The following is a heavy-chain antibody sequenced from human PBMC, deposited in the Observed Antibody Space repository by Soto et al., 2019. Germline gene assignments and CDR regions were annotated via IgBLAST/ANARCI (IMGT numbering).Heavy chain of an antibody. V-gene: IGHV1-69*06. CDR3: ARDLDGMDV. J-gene: IGHJ6*02. CDR1: GGSFSSYA. CDR2: IIPIFGTA. Sequence: ASLKVSCESSGGSFSSYAIICVRQAPGQGLEWMGGIIPIFGTANYAQKFQCRVTSTADKSTSTAYMELSSLRSEDTAVYYCARDLDGMDVWGQGTTVNVSS.